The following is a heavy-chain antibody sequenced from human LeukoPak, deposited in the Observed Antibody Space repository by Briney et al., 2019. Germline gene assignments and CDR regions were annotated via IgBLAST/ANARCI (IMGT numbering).Heavy chain of an antibody. CDR3: ARQTGSGLFILP. D-gene: IGHD3/OR15-3a*01. Sequence: PSETLSLTCTVSGGSVSSGSYYWSWIRQPAGKGLEWIGRIYTDGSTSYNPSLKSRVTISVDTSKNQFSLNLTSLTAADTAVYYCARQTGSGLFILPGGQGTLVTVSS. V-gene: IGHV4-61*02. CDR1: GGSVSSGSYY. CDR2: IYTDGST. J-gene: IGHJ4*02.